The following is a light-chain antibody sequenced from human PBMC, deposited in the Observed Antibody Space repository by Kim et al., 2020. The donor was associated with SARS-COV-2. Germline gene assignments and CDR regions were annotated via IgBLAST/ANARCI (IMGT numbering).Light chain of an antibody. Sequence: SPSERATLSCRASQSVSSYLAWYPQKPGQAPRLLIYDASNRATGIPARFSGSGSGTDFTLTISSREPEDFAVYYCQQRSNWPPYTFGQGTKLEI. CDR1: QSVSSY. CDR3: QQRSNWPPYT. CDR2: DAS. V-gene: IGKV3-11*01. J-gene: IGKJ2*01.